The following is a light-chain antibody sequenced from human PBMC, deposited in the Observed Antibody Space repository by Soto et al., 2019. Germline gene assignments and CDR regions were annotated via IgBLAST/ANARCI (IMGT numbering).Light chain of an antibody. J-gene: IGLJ3*02. CDR1: SGSVSTSFY. CDR2: STN. CDR3: VLYMGSGIWV. V-gene: IGLV8-61*01. Sequence: QTVVTQEPSFSVSPGGTVTLTCALNSGSVSTSFYPSWYQQTPGQAPRTLIYSTNTRSSGVPDRFSGSILGNEAALTITGAQAEDESDYYCVLYMGSGIWVFGGGTQLTVL.